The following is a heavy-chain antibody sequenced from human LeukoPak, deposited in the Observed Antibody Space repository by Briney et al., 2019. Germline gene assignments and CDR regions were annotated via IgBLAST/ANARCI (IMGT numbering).Heavy chain of an antibody. CDR3: ASNQALSSSWYPFDY. D-gene: IGHD6-13*01. J-gene: IGHJ4*02. CDR2: MSPSGTT. Sequence: PSETLSLTCTVSGDSVSSGNYYLSWIRQPPGKGLDWITYMSPSGTTKYNPSLKSRVTTSVDTSRTQFSLRLSSVTAADTAVYYCASNQALSSSWYPFDYWGQGTLVTVSS. V-gene: IGHV4-61*01. CDR1: GDSVSSGNYY.